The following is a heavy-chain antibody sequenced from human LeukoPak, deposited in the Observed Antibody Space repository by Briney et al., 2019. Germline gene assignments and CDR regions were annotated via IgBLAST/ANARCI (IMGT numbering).Heavy chain of an antibody. Sequence: GGSLRLSCEVSGFIASDYGMHWVRQAPGKGLQWVAFAGYVGTIKKYADSVKGRFTVSRDNSKNTLYLDMSSLRDDDRAVYYCARDYCGGDCCSEAYYYFDLWGRGTLLTVSS. CDR1: GFIASDYG. D-gene: IGHD2-21*02. J-gene: IGHJ2*01. CDR3: ARDYCGGDCCSEAYYYFDL. V-gene: IGHV3-30*02. CDR2: AGYVGTIK.